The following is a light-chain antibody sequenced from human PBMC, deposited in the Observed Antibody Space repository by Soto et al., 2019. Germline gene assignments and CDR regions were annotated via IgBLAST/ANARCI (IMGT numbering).Light chain of an antibody. J-gene: IGLJ3*02. Sequence: NFILTQPHSVSESPGKTVTISCTRSSGSIASNYVQWYQQRPGSAPTTMIYEDNQRPSGVPDRFSGSIDSSSNSASLTISGLKTEDEADYYCQSYDSSGVFGGGTKVTVL. V-gene: IGLV6-57*03. CDR2: EDN. CDR3: QSYDSSGV. CDR1: SGSIASNY.